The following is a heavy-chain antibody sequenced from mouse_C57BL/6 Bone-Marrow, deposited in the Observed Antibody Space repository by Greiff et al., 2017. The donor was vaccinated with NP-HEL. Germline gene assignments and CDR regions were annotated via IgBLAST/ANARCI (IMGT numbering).Heavy chain of an antibody. CDR1: GFTFSSYA. Sequence: EVHLVESGEGLVKPGGSLKLSCAASGFTFSSYAMSWVRQTPEKRLEWVAYISSGGDYIYYADTVKGRFTISRDNARNTLYLQMSSLKSDDTAMYYCTRVHYWGRFAYWGQGTLVTVSA. D-gene: IGHD1-2*01. CDR3: TRVHYWGRFAY. J-gene: IGHJ3*01. CDR2: ISSGGDYI. V-gene: IGHV5-9-1*02.